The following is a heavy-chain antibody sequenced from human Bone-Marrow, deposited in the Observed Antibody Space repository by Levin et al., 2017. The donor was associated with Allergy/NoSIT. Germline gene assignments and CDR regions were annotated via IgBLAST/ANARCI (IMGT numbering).Heavy chain of an antibody. J-gene: IGHJ1*01. CDR1: GGSISSSSYY. CDR3: AISPGMYSSSWYDAGDFQH. V-gene: IGHV4-39*07. D-gene: IGHD6-13*01. Sequence: SETLSLTCTVSGGSISSSSYYWGWIRQPPGKGLEWIGSIYYSGSTYYNPSLKSRVTISVDTSKNQFSLKLSSVTAADTAVYYCAISPGMYSSSWYDAGDFQHWGQGTLVTVSS. CDR2: IYYSGST.